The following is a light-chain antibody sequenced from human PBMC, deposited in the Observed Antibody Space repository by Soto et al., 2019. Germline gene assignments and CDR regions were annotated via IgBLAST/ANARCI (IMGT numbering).Light chain of an antibody. CDR1: SSVVGGYNY. CDR3: SSYTSSSNYV. CDR2: DVS. J-gene: IGLJ1*01. V-gene: IGLV2-14*01. Sequence: QSVLTQPASLSWAPGQSITISRPGNSSVVGGYNYVSWYQQHPGKAPKLMIYDVSNRPSGVSNRFSGSKSGNTASLTISGLQAEDEADYYCSSYTSSSNYVFGTGTKVTVL.